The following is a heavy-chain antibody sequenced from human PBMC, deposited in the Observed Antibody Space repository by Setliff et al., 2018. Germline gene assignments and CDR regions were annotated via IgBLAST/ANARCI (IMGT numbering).Heavy chain of an antibody. J-gene: IGHJ3*02. CDR3: ARGEAGYYEAFDI. Sequence: ASVKVSCKTSGYPFTNYGLSWVRQAPGQGLEWMGWISGHNGDTKLAQNFQGRVTVTTEPFTNTGYMELRSLRSDETAVYYCARGEAGYYEAFDIWGQGTMVTVSS. D-gene: IGHD3-9*01. CDR2: ISGHNGDT. CDR1: GYPFTNYG. V-gene: IGHV1-18*01.